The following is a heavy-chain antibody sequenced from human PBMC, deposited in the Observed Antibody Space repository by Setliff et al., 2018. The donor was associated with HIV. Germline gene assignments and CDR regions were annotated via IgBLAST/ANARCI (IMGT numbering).Heavy chain of an antibody. Sequence: PGGSLRLSCAASGFIFDDYAMRWGRQIPGKGLEWVAGITWNSGTIAYADSVQGRFTISRDNAKNSLYLQMNSLRAEDTAVYYCARKLRPGHGVDVWGQGTTVTVSS. V-gene: IGHV3-9*01. D-gene: IGHD3-10*01. CDR1: GFIFDDYA. CDR2: ITWNSGTI. CDR3: ARKLRPGHGVDV. J-gene: IGHJ6*02.